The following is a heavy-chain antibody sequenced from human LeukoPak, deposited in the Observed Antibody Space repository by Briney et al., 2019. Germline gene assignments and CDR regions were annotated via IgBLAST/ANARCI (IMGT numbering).Heavy chain of an antibody. D-gene: IGHD5-12*01. CDR3: ARGSRTIVTTKFARGHYMDV. CDR1: GFTLSSYG. V-gene: IGHV3-23*01. J-gene: IGHJ6*03. CDR2: IRGRGDST. Sequence: AGGSLRLSCAASGFTLSSYGMSWVRQAPGKGLEWFSAIRGRGDSTNYADSVKGRFTISRDNSKNTLYLQMNSLRAEDTAVYYSARGSRTIVTTKFARGHYMDVWGKGTTVTVSS.